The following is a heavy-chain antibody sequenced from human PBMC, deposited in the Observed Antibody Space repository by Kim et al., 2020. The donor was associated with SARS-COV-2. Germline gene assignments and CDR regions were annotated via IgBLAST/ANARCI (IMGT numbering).Heavy chain of an antibody. J-gene: IGHJ3*02. D-gene: IGHD6-13*01. CDR2: IYYSGST. CDR1: GGSISSYY. CDR3: ARGGSSWYPDAFDI. V-gene: IGHV4-59*01. Sequence: SETLSLTCTVSGGSISSYYWSWIRQPPGKGLEWIGYIYYSGSTNYNPSLKSRVTISVDTSKNQFSLKLSSVTAADTAVYYCARGGSSWYPDAFDIWGQGTMVTVSS.